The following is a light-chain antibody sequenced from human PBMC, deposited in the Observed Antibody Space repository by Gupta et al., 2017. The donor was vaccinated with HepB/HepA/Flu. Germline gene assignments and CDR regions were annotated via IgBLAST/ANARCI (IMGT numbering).Light chain of an antibody. CDR2: DNN. V-gene: IGLV1-51*01. J-gene: IGLJ2*01. CDR1: SSNIGNNY. Sequence: QSVLTQPPSVSAAPGQKVTIPCSGSSSNIGNNYVSWYQQLPGTAPKLLIYDNNKRPSGIPDRFSGSKSGTSATLGITGLQTGDEADYYCGTWDSSLRDVVFGGGTKLTVL. CDR3: GTWDSSLRDVV.